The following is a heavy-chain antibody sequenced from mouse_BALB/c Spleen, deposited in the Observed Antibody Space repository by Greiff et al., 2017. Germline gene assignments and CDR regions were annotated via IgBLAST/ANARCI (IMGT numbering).Heavy chain of an antibody. CDR3: TRSLWGYAMDY. Sequence: QVQLKESGAEPVKPGASVKLSCKASGYTFTSYYMYWVKQRPGQGLEWIGEINPSNGGTNFNEKFKSKATLTVDKSSSTAYMQLSSLTSEDSAVYYCTRSLWGYAMDYWGQGTSVTVSS. CDR2: INPSNGGT. V-gene: IGHV1S81*02. CDR1: GYTFTSYY. J-gene: IGHJ4*01.